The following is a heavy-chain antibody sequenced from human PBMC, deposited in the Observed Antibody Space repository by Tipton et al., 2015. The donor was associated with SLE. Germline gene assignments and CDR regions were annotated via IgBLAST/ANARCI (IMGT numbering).Heavy chain of an antibody. CDR2: IYSNGMT. V-gene: IGHV4-61*02. Sequence: LRLSCTVSDGSVTSSSYYWSWIRQPAGKGLEWIGRIYSNGMTNYNPSLKSRVTMSVGTSKNQFSLKLTSVTAADTAVYYCAREDLESFVLDPWGQGTLVTVSS. CDR1: DGSVTSSSYY. J-gene: IGHJ5*02. D-gene: IGHD1-1*01. CDR3: AREDLESFVLDP.